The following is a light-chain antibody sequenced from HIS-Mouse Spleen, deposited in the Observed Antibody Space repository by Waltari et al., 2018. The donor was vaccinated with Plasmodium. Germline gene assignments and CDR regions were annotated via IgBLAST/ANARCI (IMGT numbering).Light chain of an antibody. J-gene: IGKJ2*01. CDR3: QQYYSTPPYT. CDR1: QSVLYSSNNKNY. CDR2: WAS. Sequence: DIVMTQSPDSLAVSLGERATINCKSSQSVLYSSNNKNYLAWYQQKPGQPPKLRIYWASTRESGVPDRFRGSGSGTDFTLTISSLQAEDVAVYYCQQYYSTPPYTFGQGTKLEIK. V-gene: IGKV4-1*01.